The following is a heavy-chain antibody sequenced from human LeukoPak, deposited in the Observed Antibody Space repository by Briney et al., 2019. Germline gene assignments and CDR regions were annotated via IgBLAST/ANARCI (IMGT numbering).Heavy chain of an antibody. V-gene: IGHV3-48*01. CDR2: ISSSSSTI. CDR1: GFTFSSYS. CDR3: ATYYYDSSGYRGGYYYGMDV. Sequence: GGSLRLSCAASGFTFSSYSMNWVRQAPGKGLEWVSYISSSSSTIYYADSVKGRFTTSRDNAKNSLYLQMNSLRAEDTAVYYCATYYYDSSGYRGGYYYGMDVWGQGTTVTVSS. J-gene: IGHJ6*02. D-gene: IGHD3-22*01.